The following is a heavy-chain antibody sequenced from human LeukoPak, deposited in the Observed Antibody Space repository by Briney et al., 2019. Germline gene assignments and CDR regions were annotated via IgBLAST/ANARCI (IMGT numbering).Heavy chain of an antibody. V-gene: IGHV4-4*07. J-gene: IGHJ5*02. Sequence: PSETLSLTCTVSGGSISSYYWSWIRQPAGKGLEWIGRIYTSGSTNYNPSLKSRVTMSVDTSKNQFSLKLSSVTAADTAVYYCAREHVNIVPAARGWFDPWGQGTLVTVSS. CDR2: IYTSGST. CDR1: GGSISSYY. CDR3: AREHVNIVPAARGWFDP. D-gene: IGHD2-2*01.